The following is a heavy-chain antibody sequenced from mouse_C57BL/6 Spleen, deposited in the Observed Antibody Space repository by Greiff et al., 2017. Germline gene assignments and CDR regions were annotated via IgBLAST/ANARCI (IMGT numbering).Heavy chain of an antibody. V-gene: IGHV5-4*01. CDR1: GFTFSSYA. CDR2: ISDGGSYT. Sequence: EVKVVESGGGLVKPGGSLKLSCAASGFTFSSYAMSWVRQTPEKRLAWVATISDGGSYTYYPDNVKGRFTISRDNAKNNLYLQMSHLKSEDTAMYYCARDYYGSSNYAMDYWGQGTSVTVSS. CDR3: ARDYYGSSNYAMDY. D-gene: IGHD1-1*01. J-gene: IGHJ4*01.